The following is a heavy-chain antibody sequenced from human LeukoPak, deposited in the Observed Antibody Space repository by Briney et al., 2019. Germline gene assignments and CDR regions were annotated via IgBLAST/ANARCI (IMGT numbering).Heavy chain of an antibody. CDR1: GGSISRYY. Sequence: PSGTLSLTCTVSGGSISRYYWNWIRQPPGKGLEWIGYFYYTGSTNYNPSLKSRVTISVDTSKSQFSLNLSSVTAADTAVYYCARMRPTWNYDHWGQGTLVTVSS. J-gene: IGHJ5*02. V-gene: IGHV4-59*01. D-gene: IGHD1-7*01. CDR2: FYYTGST. CDR3: ARMRPTWNYDH.